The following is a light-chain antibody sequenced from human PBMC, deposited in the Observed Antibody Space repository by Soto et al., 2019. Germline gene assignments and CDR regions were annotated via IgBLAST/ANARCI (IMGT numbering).Light chain of an antibody. CDR2: GAS. Sequence: ERVMTQSPATLSGSPGEGATLSCRASQSVSSNLAWYQQKPGQAPRLLIYGASTRATDIPARFSGSGSGTEFTLTISSLQSEDFAVYYCQQYNNWPYTFGQGTKVEIK. V-gene: IGKV3-15*01. CDR1: QSVSSN. J-gene: IGKJ1*01. CDR3: QQYNNWPYT.